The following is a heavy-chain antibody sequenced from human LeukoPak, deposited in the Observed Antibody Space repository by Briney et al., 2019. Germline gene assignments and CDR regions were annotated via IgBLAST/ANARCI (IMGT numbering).Heavy chain of an antibody. CDR3: ARHVGSAGPFDP. V-gene: IGHV5-10-1*01. CDR2: IDPSDSYT. Sequence: GESLKISCKGSGYTFTNSWISWVRQMPGKGLEWMGRIDPSDSYTNYSPSSQGHVTISADKSISTAYLQWSSLKASDTAMYYCARHVGSAGPFDPWGQGTLVTVSS. J-gene: IGHJ5*02. CDR1: GYTFTNSW. D-gene: IGHD1-26*01.